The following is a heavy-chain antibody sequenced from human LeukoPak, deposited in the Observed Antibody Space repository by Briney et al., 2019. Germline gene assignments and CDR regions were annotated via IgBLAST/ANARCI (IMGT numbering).Heavy chain of an antibody. CDR2: IIPIFGTA. Sequence: GASVKVSCKASGGTFSSYAISWVRQAPGQGLEWMGGIIPIFGTANYAQKFQGRVTITADESTSTAYMELSSLRSEDTAVYYCARVNYDFWSGYYRDCYYYGMDVWGQGTTVTVSS. CDR3: ARVNYDFWSGYYRDCYYYGMDV. CDR1: GGTFSSYA. D-gene: IGHD3-3*01. J-gene: IGHJ6*02. V-gene: IGHV1-69*13.